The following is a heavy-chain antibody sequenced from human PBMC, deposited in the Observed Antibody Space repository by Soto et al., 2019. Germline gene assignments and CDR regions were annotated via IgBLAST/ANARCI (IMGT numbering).Heavy chain of an antibody. CDR3: ARHNVRTGWGFFDY. CDR1: GGSIRTYY. CDR2: IYYTGST. V-gene: IGHV4-59*08. D-gene: IGHD6-19*01. J-gene: IGHJ4*02. Sequence: QVQLQESGPGLVKPSETLSLTCTVSGGSIRTYYWSWIRQPPGKGLEWIGYIYYTGSTNYNPSLESRFTISVDTSKNQFSLKLSSVTAADTAVYYCARHNVRTGWGFFDYWGQGTLVTVSS.